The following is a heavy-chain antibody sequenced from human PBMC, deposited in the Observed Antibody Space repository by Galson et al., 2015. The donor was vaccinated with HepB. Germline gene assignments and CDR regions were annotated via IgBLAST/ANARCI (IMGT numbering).Heavy chain of an antibody. CDR2: ISGYNGNT. Sequence: SVKVSCKASGYTFTSYAISWVRQAPGQGLEWMGWISGYNGNTKYAQKLQGRVTMTTDTSTSTAYMELRSLRSDDTAVYYCARDLINEDSSGYTDRTLFFDYWGQGTLVTVSS. V-gene: IGHV1-18*01. CDR1: GYTFTSYA. CDR3: ARDLINEDSSGYTDRTLFFDY. D-gene: IGHD3-22*01. J-gene: IGHJ4*02.